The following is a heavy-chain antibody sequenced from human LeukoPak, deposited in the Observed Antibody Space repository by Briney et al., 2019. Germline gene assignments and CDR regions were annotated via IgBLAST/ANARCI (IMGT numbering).Heavy chain of an antibody. CDR1: GYSISSGYY. V-gene: IGHV4-38-2*02. CDR2: IYHSGST. D-gene: IGHD4-17*01. J-gene: IGHJ3*02. Sequence: LETLSLTCTVSGYSISSGYYWGWIRQPPGKGLEWIGSIYHSGSTYYNPSLKSRVTISVDTSKNQFSLKLSSVTAADTAVYCCARLYYGDYKEPQAVAFDIWGQGTMVTVSS. CDR3: ARLYYGDYKEPQAVAFDI.